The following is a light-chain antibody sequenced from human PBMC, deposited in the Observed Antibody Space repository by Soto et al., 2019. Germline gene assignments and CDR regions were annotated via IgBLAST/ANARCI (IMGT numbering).Light chain of an antibody. Sequence: SVLTQPASVSGSPGQSITIPCTGTTSDVGGYNYVSWYQQYPGKAPKLMISEVTNRPSGISSRFSGSKSGNTASLTISGLQADDEADYYCSSYTSDNSVVFGGGTKLTVL. CDR1: TSDVGGYNY. J-gene: IGLJ2*01. CDR2: EVT. CDR3: SSYTSDNSVV. V-gene: IGLV2-14*01.